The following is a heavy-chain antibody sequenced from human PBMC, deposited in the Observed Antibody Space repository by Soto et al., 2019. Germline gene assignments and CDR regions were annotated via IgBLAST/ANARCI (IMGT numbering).Heavy chain of an antibody. CDR3: ARFRGAAATFDGYYGMDV. V-gene: IGHV1-2*04. D-gene: IGHD3-9*01. J-gene: IGHJ6*02. CDR2: INPNSGGT. Sequence: ASVKVSCKASGYTFTGHYMHWVRQAPGQGLEWMGWINPNSGGTNYAQKFQGWVTMTRDTSISTAYMELSRLRSDDTAVYYCARFRGAAATFDGYYGMDVWGQGTTVTVSS. CDR1: GYTFTGHY.